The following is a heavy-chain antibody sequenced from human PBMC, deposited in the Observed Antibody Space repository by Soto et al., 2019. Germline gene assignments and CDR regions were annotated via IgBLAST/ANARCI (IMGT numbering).Heavy chain of an antibody. CDR2: INPNSGGT. J-gene: IGHJ6*02. Sequence: ASVKVSCKASGYTFTGYYMHWVRQAPGQGLEWMGWINPNSGGTNYAQKFQGWVTMTRDTSISTAYMALSRLRSDDTAVYYCARERYYDFWSGSPPFGMDVWGQGTTVTVSS. D-gene: IGHD3-3*01. V-gene: IGHV1-2*04. CDR1: GYTFTGYY. CDR3: ARERYYDFWSGSPPFGMDV.